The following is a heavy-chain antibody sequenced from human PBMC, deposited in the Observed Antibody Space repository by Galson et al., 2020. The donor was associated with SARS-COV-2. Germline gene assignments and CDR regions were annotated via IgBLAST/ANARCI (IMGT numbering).Heavy chain of an antibody. V-gene: IGHV4-59*08. CDR2: IYYSGIT. J-gene: IGHJ4*02. CDR3: ARQGSGWPTDY. Sequence: ETSETLSLTCTVSGGSISSYYWSWIRQSPGKGLQWIGYIYYSGITSYNPSLKSQVTISINTSKNQFSLKLSSVTAADTAIYYCARQGSGWPTDYWGQGTLVTVSS. D-gene: IGHD6-19*01. CDR1: GGSISSYY.